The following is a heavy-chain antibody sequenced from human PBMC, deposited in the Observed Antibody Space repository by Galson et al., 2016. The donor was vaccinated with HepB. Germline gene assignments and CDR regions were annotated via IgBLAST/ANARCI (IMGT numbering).Heavy chain of an antibody. Sequence: SLRLSCAASGFNFRSYGMHWVRQAPGKGLEWVTLITYDGTNKYYADSVKGRFTVSRDTSKNTLFLHMNSLRVEDTAVYYCAKIFPVWSGYQAYGMDVWGQGTTVTVSS. CDR2: ITYDGTNK. D-gene: IGHD3-3*01. V-gene: IGHV3-30*18. J-gene: IGHJ6*02. CDR1: GFNFRSYG. CDR3: AKIFPVWSGYQAYGMDV.